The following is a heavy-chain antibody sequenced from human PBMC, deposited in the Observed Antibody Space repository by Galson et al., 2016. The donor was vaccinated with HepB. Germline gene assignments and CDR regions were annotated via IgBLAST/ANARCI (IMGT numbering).Heavy chain of an antibody. D-gene: IGHD3-9*01. CDR1: GYTLTELS. J-gene: IGHJ6*02. CDR2: FDPEDGET. Sequence: SVKVSCKVSGYTLTELSMHWVRQAPGIGLEWMGNFDPEDGETIYAQKFQGRVTMTGDTSTGTAYMELSSLRSGDTAEYYCAALRGILTGYYSDGMDVWGQGTSVTVAS. V-gene: IGHV1-24*01. CDR3: AALRGILTGYYSDGMDV.